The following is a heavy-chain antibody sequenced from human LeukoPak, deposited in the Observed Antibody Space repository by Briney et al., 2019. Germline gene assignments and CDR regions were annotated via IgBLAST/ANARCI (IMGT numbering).Heavy chain of an antibody. J-gene: IGHJ4*02. Sequence: TGGSLRLSCAASGFTFSSYAMSWVRQAPGKGLEWVSTISGGGDTTHYADSVKGRFTISRDNSENTLYLQMNSLRAEDTALYYCGKDRRIAAAGTNYFDYWGQGTLVTVSS. CDR2: ISGGGDTT. D-gene: IGHD6-13*01. CDR3: GKDRRIAAAGTNYFDY. V-gene: IGHV3-23*01. CDR1: GFTFSSYA.